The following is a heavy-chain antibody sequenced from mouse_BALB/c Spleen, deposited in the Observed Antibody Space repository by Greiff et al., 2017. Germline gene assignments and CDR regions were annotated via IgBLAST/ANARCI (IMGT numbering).Heavy chain of an antibody. J-gene: IGHJ2*01. D-gene: IGHD1-2*01. CDR1: GFSLTSYG. CDR3: ASLRPLFDY. CDR2: IWSGGST. Sequence: VKLVESGPGLVQPSQSLSITCTVSGFSLTSYGVHWVRQSPGKGLEWLGVIWSGGSTDYNAAFISRLSISKDNSKSQVFFKMNSLQANDTAIYYCASLRPLFDYWGQGTTLTVSS. V-gene: IGHV2-2*02.